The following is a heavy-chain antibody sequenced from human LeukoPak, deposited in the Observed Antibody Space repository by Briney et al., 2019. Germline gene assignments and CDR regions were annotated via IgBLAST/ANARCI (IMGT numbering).Heavy chain of an antibody. J-gene: IGHJ4*02. Sequence: GGSLRLSCAASGFTFSNSAMNWVRQAPGKGLEWVSGINWNGGSTGYADSVKGRFTISRDNAKNSLYLQMNSLRAEDTALYYCARERYDSSGYYYVEFDYWGQGTLVTVSS. V-gene: IGHV3-20*04. CDR2: INWNGGST. D-gene: IGHD3-22*01. CDR1: GFTFSNSA. CDR3: ARERYDSSGYYYVEFDY.